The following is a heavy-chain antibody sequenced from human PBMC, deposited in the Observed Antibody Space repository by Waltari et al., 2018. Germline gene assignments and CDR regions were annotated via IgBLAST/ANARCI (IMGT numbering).Heavy chain of an antibody. J-gene: IGHJ4*02. D-gene: IGHD3-22*01. Sequence: QVQLQESGPGLVKPSETLSLTCTVSGGSISNFFWSWIRRPPGKGLEWIGYIYYTGTTSYPPSRKSRVTMSVDTSQNQFSLTLNSVTAADTAVYYCARQRYYYDDSGYYHHFDYWGQGTLVTVSS. CDR2: IYYTGTT. CDR1: GGSISNFF. CDR3: ARQRYYYDDSGYYHHFDY. V-gene: IGHV4-59*08.